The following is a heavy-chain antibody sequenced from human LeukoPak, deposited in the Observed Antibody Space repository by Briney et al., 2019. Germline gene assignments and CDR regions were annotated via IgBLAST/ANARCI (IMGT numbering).Heavy chain of an antibody. D-gene: IGHD6-19*01. V-gene: IGHV1-18*01. J-gene: IGHJ4*02. CDR2: ISAYNGNT. Sequence: ASVKVSCKASGYTFTSYGISWVRQAPGQGLEWMGWISAYNGNTNYAQKLQGRVTMTTDTSTSTAYMELRSRRSDDTAVYYCARDLGGQWLVSIHYDYWGQGTLVTVSS. CDR1: GYTFTSYG. CDR3: ARDLGGQWLVSIHYDY.